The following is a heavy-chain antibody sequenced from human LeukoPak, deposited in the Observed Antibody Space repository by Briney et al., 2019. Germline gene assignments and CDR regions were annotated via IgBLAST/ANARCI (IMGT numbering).Heavy chain of an antibody. CDR2: ISYDGSNK. Sequence: GGSLRLSCAASGFTFSSYGMHWVRQAPGKGLEWVAVISYDGSNKYYADSVKGRFTISRDNSKNTLYLQMNSLRAEDTAVYYCARAYYYDSSGYYGDAFDIWGQGTMVTVSS. D-gene: IGHD3-22*01. CDR1: GFTFSSYG. V-gene: IGHV3-30*03. J-gene: IGHJ3*02. CDR3: ARAYYYDSSGYYGDAFDI.